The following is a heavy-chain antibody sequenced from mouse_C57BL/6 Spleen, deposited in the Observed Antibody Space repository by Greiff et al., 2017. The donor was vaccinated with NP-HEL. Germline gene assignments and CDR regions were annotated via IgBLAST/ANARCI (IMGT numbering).Heavy chain of an antibody. V-gene: IGHV1-50*01. Sequence: QVQLQQPGAELVKPGASVKLSCKASGYTFSSYWMQWVKQRPGQGLEWIGEIDPSDSYTNYNQKFKGKATLTVDTSSSTAYMQLSSLTSEDSAVYYCARKGIYDGFNFAYWGQGTLVTVSA. D-gene: IGHD2-3*01. CDR2: IDPSDSYT. J-gene: IGHJ3*01. CDR3: ARKGIYDGFNFAY. CDR1: GYTFSSYW.